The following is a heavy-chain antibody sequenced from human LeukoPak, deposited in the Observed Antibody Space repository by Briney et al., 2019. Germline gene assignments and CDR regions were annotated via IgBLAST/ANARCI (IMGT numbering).Heavy chain of an antibody. J-gene: IGHJ3*02. Sequence: SSETLSLTCTVSGGSISSHYWSWVRQSPGKGLEWIGYIYYSGSTNYNPSLKSRVTISVDTSKNQFSLKLSSATAADTAVYYCARDSFPGRYYEGAFDIWGQGTMVTVSS. CDR1: GGSISSHY. V-gene: IGHV4-59*11. D-gene: IGHD3-22*01. CDR2: IYYSGST. CDR3: ARDSFPGRYYEGAFDI.